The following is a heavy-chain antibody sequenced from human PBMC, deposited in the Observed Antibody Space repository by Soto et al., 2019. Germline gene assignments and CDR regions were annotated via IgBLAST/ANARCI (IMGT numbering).Heavy chain of an antibody. CDR2: IYYSGST. V-gene: IGHV4-31*03. D-gene: IGHD6-13*01. CDR3: ARDTAAAGIDY. J-gene: IGHJ4*02. Sequence: SETLSLTCTVSGGSISSGGYYWSWIRQHPGKGLEWIGYIYYSGSTYYNPSLKSRVTISVDTSKNQFSLKLSSVTAADTAVYYCARDTAAAGIDYWGQGTLVTVSS. CDR1: GGSISSGGYY.